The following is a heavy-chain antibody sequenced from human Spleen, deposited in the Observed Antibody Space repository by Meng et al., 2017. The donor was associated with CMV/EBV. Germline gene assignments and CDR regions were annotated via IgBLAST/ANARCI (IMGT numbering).Heavy chain of an antibody. Sequence: ASVKVSCKASGYNFTGYYIHWVRQAPGQGLEWMGWINPNSGGTNYAQKFQGRITMTGDMSITTAYMELSRLTSDDMAVYHCARVKRYCTGGTCSSTGYYGMDVWGQGTTVTVSS. J-gene: IGHJ6*02. CDR2: INPNSGGT. CDR1: GYNFTGYY. V-gene: IGHV1-2*02. D-gene: IGHD2-15*01. CDR3: ARVKRYCTGGTCSSTGYYGMDV.